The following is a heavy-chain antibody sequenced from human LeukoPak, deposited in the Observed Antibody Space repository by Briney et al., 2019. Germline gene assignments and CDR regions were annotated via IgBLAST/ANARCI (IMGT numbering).Heavy chain of an antibody. CDR1: GGTFSSYA. J-gene: IGHJ6*03. Sequence: EASVTVSCKASGGTFSSYAISWVRQAPGQGLEWMGGIIPIFGTANYAQKFQGRVTITADESTSTAYMELSSLRSEDTAVYYCARQEHYDFWSGSPYYYYYYMDVWGKGTTVTVSS. CDR2: IIPIFGTA. D-gene: IGHD3-3*01. CDR3: ARQEHYDFWSGSPYYYYYYMDV. V-gene: IGHV1-69*01.